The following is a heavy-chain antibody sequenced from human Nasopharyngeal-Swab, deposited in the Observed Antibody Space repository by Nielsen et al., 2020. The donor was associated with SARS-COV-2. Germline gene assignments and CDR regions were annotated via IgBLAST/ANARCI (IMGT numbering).Heavy chain of an antibody. CDR1: GGSISGSSYY. CDR3: ARGTVTTLNIDY. CDR2: IYYSGST. V-gene: IGHV4-39*01. D-gene: IGHD4-17*01. Sequence: SETLSLTCTVSGGSISGSSYYWGWIRQPPGKGLEWIGSIYYSGSTYYNPSLKSRVTISVDTSKNQFSLKLSSVTAADTAVYYCARGTVTTLNIDYWGQGTLVTVSS. J-gene: IGHJ4*02.